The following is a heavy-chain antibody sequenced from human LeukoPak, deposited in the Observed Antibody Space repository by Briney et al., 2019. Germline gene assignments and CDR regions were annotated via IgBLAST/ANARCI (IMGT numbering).Heavy chain of an antibody. Sequence: ASVKVSCKASGYTFTSYYMNWVRQAPGQGLEWMGIINPNGGSTSYAQKFQGRVTMARATSTSTVYMELSSLRSEDTAVYYCARDHPKIGPFLSNCSSTSCYARYFDYWGQGTLVTVSS. CDR2: INPNGGST. CDR1: GYTFTSYY. D-gene: IGHD2-2*01. J-gene: IGHJ4*02. V-gene: IGHV1-46*01. CDR3: ARDHPKIGPFLSNCSSTSCYARYFDY.